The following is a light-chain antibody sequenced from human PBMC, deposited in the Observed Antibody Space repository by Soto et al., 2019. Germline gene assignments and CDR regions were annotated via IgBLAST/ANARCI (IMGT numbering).Light chain of an antibody. CDR2: AAS. CDR1: QGISSY. CDR3: LQHYSYPWS. J-gene: IGKJ1*01. Sequence: AIRMTQSPSSFSASTGDRVTITCRASQGISSYLAWYQQKPGKAPKLLIYAASSLQSGVPSRFSGSGSGTDFTLTISSLQSEDFAVYYCLQHYSYPWSLGQGTKVDIK. V-gene: IGKV1-8*01.